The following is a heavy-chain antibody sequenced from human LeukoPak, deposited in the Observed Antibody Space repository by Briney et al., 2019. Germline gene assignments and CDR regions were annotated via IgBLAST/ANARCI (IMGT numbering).Heavy chain of an antibody. Sequence: GASVKVSCKTSGYYFPVFGISWVRQAPGQGLEWMGWISGYNGRTIYAQTVQDRATMTTDTSTTTVYMELRSLKFNDTAVYYCARETSEGDREPTGYFDYWGQGSLVIVSS. D-gene: IGHD1-1*01. CDR1: GYYFPVFG. CDR2: ISGYNGRT. J-gene: IGHJ4*02. CDR3: ARETSEGDREPTGYFDY. V-gene: IGHV1-18*01.